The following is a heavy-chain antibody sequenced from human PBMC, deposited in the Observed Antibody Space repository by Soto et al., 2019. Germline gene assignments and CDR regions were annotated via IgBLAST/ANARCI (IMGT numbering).Heavy chain of an antibody. CDR2: ISGSGGNT. CDR3: AKGSGYYYDSSGYYRLEY. J-gene: IGHJ4*02. Sequence: EVHLLESGGGLVQPGGPLRLSCAASGFTFSSYAMSWVRQAPGKGLEWVSAISGSGGNTFYADSVKGRFTISRDNSKITVYLQMNSLRAEDTAVYYCAKGSGYYYDSSGYYRLEYWGQGTVVTVSS. CDR1: GFTFSSYA. V-gene: IGHV3-23*01. D-gene: IGHD3-22*01.